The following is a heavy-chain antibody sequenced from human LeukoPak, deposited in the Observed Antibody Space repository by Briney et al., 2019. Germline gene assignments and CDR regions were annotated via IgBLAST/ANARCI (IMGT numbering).Heavy chain of an antibody. J-gene: IGHJ4*02. D-gene: IGHD1-26*01. V-gene: IGHV3-48*04. CDR3: AGDKGGSYRDY. CDR1: GFTFSSYS. CDR2: ISSSGSTI. Sequence: GGSLRLSCAASGFTFSSYSMNWVRQAPGKGLEWVSYISSSGSTIYYADSVKGRFTISRDNAKNSLYLQMNSLRAEDTAVYYCAGDKGGSYRDYWGQGTLVTVSS.